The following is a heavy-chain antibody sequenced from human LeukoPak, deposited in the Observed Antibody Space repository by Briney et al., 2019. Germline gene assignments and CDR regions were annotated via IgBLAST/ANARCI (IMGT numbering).Heavy chain of an antibody. CDR2: IYSGGST. CDR3: AREILDITISIYGMDV. J-gene: IGHJ6*02. CDR1: GFTVSSNY. Sequence: GGSLRLSCAASGFTVSSNYMSWVRQAPGKGLEWVSVIYSGGSTYYADSVKGRFTISRDNSKNTLYLQMNSLRAEDTAVYYCAREILDITISIYGMDVWGQGTTVTVSS. D-gene: IGHD3-9*01. V-gene: IGHV3-66*01.